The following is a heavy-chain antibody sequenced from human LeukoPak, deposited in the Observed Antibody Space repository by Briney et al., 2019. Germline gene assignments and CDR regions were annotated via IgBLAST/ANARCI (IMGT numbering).Heavy chain of an antibody. V-gene: IGHV1-69*04. D-gene: IGHD2-21*02. J-gene: IGHJ3*02. CDR1: GGTFSSYA. Sequence: SVQVSFQASGGTFSSYAISWVRQAPGQGLEWMGRIIPILGIANYAQKFQGRVTITADKSTSTAYMELSSLRSEDPAVYYCANRPYCGGDCYSVAFDIWGQGTMVTVSS. CDR3: ANRPYCGGDCYSVAFDI. CDR2: IIPILGIA.